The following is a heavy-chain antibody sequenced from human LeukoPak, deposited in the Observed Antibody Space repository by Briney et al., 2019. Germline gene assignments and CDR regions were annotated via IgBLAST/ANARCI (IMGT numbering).Heavy chain of an antibody. Sequence: GGSLRLSCAASGFTFSDYYMSWIRQAPGKGLEWVSYISSSSSTIYYADSVKGRFTISRDNAKNSLYLQMNSLRAEDTAVYYCARDGASWIPPHYYYYYYMDVWGKGTTVTVSS. CDR1: GFTFSDYY. J-gene: IGHJ6*03. CDR3: ARDGASWIPPHYYYYYYMDV. V-gene: IGHV3-11*04. CDR2: ISSSSSTI. D-gene: IGHD1-26*01.